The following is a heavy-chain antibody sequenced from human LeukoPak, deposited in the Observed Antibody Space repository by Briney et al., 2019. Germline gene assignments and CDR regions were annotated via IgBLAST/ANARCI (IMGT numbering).Heavy chain of an antibody. V-gene: IGHV1-2*02. D-gene: IGHD2-21*01. CDR3: ARGIVVVLSNDAFDI. CDR2: INPKSGGT. J-gene: IGHJ3*02. Sequence: EASVKVSCKASGYTFTGYCMHWVRQAPGQGLEWMGWINPKSGGTNYAQKFQGRVTMTRDTSISTTYMELSRLRSDDTAVYYCARGIVVVLSNDAFDIWGQGTMVTVSS. CDR1: GYTFTGYC.